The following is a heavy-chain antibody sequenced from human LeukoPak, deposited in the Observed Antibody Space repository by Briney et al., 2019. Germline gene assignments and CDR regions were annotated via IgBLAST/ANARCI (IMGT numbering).Heavy chain of an antibody. CDR1: GGSFSGYY. V-gene: IGHV4-34*01. Sequence: SETLSLTCAVYGGSFSGYYWSWIRQPPGKGLEWIGEINHSASTNYNPSLKSRVTISVDTSKNQFSLKLSSVTAADTAVYYCARGKRGYSSSWYDYWGQGTLVTVSS. D-gene: IGHD6-13*01. CDR2: INHSAST. J-gene: IGHJ4*02. CDR3: ARGKRGYSSSWYDY.